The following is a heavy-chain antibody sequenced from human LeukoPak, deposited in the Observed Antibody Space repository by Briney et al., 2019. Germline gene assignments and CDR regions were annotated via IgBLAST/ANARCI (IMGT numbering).Heavy chain of an antibody. CDR1: GGSFSGYY. D-gene: IGHD6-13*01. CDR3: ARHVQQLVGWRYYYYYMDV. J-gene: IGHJ6*03. V-gene: IGHV4-34*01. Sequence: SETLSLTCAVYGGSFSGYYWSWIRQPPGKGLEWIGEINHSGSTNYNPSLKSRVTISVDTSKNQFSLKLSSVTAADTAVYYCARHVQQLVGWRYYYYYMDVWGKGTTVTVSS. CDR2: INHSGST.